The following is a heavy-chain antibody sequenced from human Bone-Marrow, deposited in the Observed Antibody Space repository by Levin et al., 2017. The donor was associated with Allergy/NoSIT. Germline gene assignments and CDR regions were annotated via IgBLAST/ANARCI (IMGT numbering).Heavy chain of an antibody. J-gene: IGHJ4*02. Sequence: PGGSLRLSCAASGFTFSNYWMSWVRQAPGKGLEWVANIKKDGSEKYYVDSVKGRFTISRDNAKNSLYLQMNSLRGEDTAVYYCVRDGGGGSDESWGDYWGQGTLVTVSS. CDR3: VRDGGGGSDESWGDY. D-gene: IGHD5-12*01. CDR2: IKKDGSEK. V-gene: IGHV3-7*01. CDR1: GFTFSNYW.